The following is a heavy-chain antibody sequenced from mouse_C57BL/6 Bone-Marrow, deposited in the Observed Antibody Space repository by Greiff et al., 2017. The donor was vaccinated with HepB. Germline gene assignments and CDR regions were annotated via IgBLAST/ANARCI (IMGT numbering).Heavy chain of an antibody. Sequence: EVQLQQSGTVLARPGASVKMSCKTSGYTFTSYWMHWVKQRPGQGLEWIGAIYPGNSDTSYNQKFKGKAKLTAVTSASTAYMELSSLTKEDSAVYYCTRYGTVVARDFDYWGQGTTLTVSS. CDR3: TRYGTVVARDFDY. D-gene: IGHD1-1*01. V-gene: IGHV1-5*01. J-gene: IGHJ2*01. CDR1: GYTFTSYW. CDR2: IYPGNSDT.